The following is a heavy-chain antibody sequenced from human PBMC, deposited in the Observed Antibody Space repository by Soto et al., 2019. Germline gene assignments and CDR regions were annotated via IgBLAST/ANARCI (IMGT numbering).Heavy chain of an antibody. D-gene: IGHD3-22*01. CDR2: IYYSGST. V-gene: IGHV4-39*01. J-gene: IGHJ5*02. Sequence: GKGLEWIGSIYYSGSTYYNPSLKSRVTISVDTSKNQFSLKLSSVTAADTSFYYCEGRMIAFYTFLAPWGQGTFVTVSS. CDR3: EGRMIAFYTFLAP.